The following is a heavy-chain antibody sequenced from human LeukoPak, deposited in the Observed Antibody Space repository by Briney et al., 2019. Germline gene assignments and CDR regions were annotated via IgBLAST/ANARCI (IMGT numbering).Heavy chain of an antibody. J-gene: IGHJ5*02. Sequence: PSETLSLTCTVSGGSISSGGYYWSWIRQHPGKGLEWIGYISYSGSTYYNPSLKSRVTISGDTSENQFSLKLSSVTAADTAMYYCARVDGSGSYYNPRFDPWGQGTLVTVSS. D-gene: IGHD3-10*01. V-gene: IGHV4-31*03. CDR3: ARVDGSGSYYNPRFDP. CDR2: ISYSGST. CDR1: GGSISSGGYY.